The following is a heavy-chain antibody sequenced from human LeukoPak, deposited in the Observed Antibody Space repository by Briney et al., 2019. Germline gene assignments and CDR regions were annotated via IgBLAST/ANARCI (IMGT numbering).Heavy chain of an antibody. CDR1: GFTFSSYS. CDR2: ISSSSSYI. V-gene: IGHV3-21*01. CDR3: ARDFSGPNAFDI. J-gene: IGHJ3*02. D-gene: IGHD3-3*01. Sequence: GRSLRLSCAASGFTFSSYSMNWVRQAPGKGLEWVSSISSSSSYIYYADSVKGRFTISRDNSKNMLYLQMNSLRPEDTAVYYCARDFSGPNAFDIWGQGTMVTVSS.